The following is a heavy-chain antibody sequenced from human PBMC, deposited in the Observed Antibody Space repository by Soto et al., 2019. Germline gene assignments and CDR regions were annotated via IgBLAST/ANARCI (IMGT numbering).Heavy chain of an antibody. CDR1: GFTFDDYA. J-gene: IGHJ4*02. V-gene: IGHV3-9*01. D-gene: IGHD2-15*01. Sequence: LRLSCAASGFTFDDYAMHWVRQAPGKGLEWVSGISWNSDNVGYADSVKGRFTISRDNAKNSLYLQMNSLRAEDTALYYCAKGERYCSGGTCFTLIDYWRQRTLVTVSS. CDR2: ISWNSDNV. CDR3: AKGERYCSGGTCFTLIDY.